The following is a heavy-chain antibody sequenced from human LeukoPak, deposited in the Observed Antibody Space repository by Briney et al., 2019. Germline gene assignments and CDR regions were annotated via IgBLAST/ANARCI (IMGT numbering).Heavy chain of an antibody. CDR3: GPDAFDI. V-gene: IGHV4-39*01. Sequence: SETLSLTCTVSVGSISSSSYYWGWIRQPPGKGLEWIGSIYYSGSTYYNPSLKSRVTISVDTSKNQFSLKLSSVTAADTAVYYCGPDAFDIWGQGTMVTVSS. CDR2: IYYSGST. CDR1: VGSISSSSYY. J-gene: IGHJ3*02.